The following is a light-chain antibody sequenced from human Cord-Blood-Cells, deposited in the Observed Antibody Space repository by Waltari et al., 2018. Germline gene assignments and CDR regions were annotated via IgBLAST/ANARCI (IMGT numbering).Light chain of an antibody. V-gene: IGKV3-20*01. CDR2: GAS. Sequence: IVVTQPPRTLSLSPGERATLSCRASQSVSSSYLAWYQQKPGQAPRLLIYGASSRATGIPDRFSGSRSGKDFTYNSSRLEPEDFAVYDCQQYGSSPVTSGGGTKVAIK. J-gene: IGKJ4*01. CDR1: QSVSSSY. CDR3: QQYGSSPVT.